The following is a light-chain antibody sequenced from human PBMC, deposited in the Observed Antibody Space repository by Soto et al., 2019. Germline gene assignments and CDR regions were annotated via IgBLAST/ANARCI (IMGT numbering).Light chain of an antibody. CDR2: GAS. V-gene: IGKV1-39*01. CDR1: QGLSSS. Sequence: DIQLTQSPSFLSASVGDRVTITCRASQGLSSSLAWYQQKAGKAPRLLIYGASSLQSGVPSRFSGSGSGTDFTLAINTLQPEDFATYYCQQSYSTPYTFGQGTKLEIK. J-gene: IGKJ2*01. CDR3: QQSYSTPYT.